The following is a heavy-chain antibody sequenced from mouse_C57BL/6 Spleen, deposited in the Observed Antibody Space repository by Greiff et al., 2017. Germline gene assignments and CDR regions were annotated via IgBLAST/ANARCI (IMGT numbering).Heavy chain of an antibody. CDR1: GFTFSDYG. CDR2: ISSGSSTI. J-gene: IGHJ4*01. CDR3: AIRRYSNAMDY. D-gene: IGHD2-5*01. V-gene: IGHV5-17*01. Sequence: EVQLVESGGGLVKPGGSLKLSCAASGFTFSDYGMHWVRQAPEKGLEWVAYISSGSSTIYYADTMKGRFTITRDNAKNTLFLQMTSLRSEDTAMYYCAIRRYSNAMDYWGQGTSVTVSS.